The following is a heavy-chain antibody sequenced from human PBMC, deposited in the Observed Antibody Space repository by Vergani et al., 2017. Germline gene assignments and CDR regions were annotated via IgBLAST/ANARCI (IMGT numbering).Heavy chain of an antibody. CDR1: GYTFTGYY. D-gene: IGHD1-7*01. Sequence: QVQLVQSGAEVKKPGASVKVSCKASGYTFTGYYMHWVRQAPGQGLEWMGWINPNSGGTNYAQKFQGRVTITADESTSTAYMELSSLRSEDTAVYYCAREWELELLTYWGQGTLVTVSS. V-gene: IGHV1-2*02. CDR3: AREWELELLTY. CDR2: INPNSGGT. J-gene: IGHJ4*02.